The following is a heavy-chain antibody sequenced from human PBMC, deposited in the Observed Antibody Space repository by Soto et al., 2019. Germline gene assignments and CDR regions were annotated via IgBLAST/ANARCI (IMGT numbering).Heavy chain of an antibody. J-gene: IGHJ3*02. CDR3: ASISHFPPVIQARAVTSSRDAAFDI. D-gene: IGHD2-21*02. V-gene: IGHV3-30*04. CDR1: GFTFSDYA. Sequence: QVQLVESGGGVVQPQRSLSLSCAASGFTFSDYAMHWVRRAPGKGLEWVAVISYDGRQKFYTESVKGRFSISRDNSKNSLYLQMNGLRPDDTAVYYCASISHFPPVIQARAVTSSRDAAFDIWGQGTMVTVSS. CDR2: ISYDGRQK.